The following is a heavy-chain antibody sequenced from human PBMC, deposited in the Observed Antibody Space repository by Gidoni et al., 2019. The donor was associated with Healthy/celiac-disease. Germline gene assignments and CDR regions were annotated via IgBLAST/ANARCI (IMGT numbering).Heavy chain of an antibody. J-gene: IGHJ4*02. CDR2: ISGSGGST. D-gene: IGHD6-19*01. Sequence: EVQLLESGGGLVQPGGSLTLPCAASGFPFSSYAMSWVRQAPGKGLEWVSSISGSGGSTYYADAGKGRFTISRDNSKNTLYLQMNSLRAEDTAVYYCAKDQYSSGWWWDYWGQGTLVTVSA. CDR1: GFPFSSYA. V-gene: IGHV3-23*01. CDR3: AKDQYSSGWWWDY.